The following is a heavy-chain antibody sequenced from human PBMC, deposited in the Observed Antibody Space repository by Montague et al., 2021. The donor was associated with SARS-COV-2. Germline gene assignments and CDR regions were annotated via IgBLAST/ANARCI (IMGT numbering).Heavy chain of an antibody. CDR1: GGSISSYY. J-gene: IGHJ4*02. D-gene: IGHD5-24*01. V-gene: IGHV4-59*01. CDR3: ARDQGRWLQPCVYFDY. Sequence: SETLSLTCTVSGGSISSYYWSWIWQPPGKGLEWIGYIYYSGSTNYNPSLKSRVTISVDTSKNQFSLKLSSVTAADTAVYYCARDQGRWLQPCVYFDYWGQGTLVTVSS. CDR2: IYYSGST.